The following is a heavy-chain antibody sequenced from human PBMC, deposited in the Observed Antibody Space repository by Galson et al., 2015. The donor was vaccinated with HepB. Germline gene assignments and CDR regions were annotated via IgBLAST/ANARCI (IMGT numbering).Heavy chain of an antibody. CDR3: AKDGRGYETQYYFDY. V-gene: IGHV3-30*18. CDR1: GFTFSSYG. CDR2: ISYDGSNK. Sequence: SLRLSCAASGFTFSSYGMHWVRQAPGKGLEWVAVISYDGSNKYYADSVKGRFTISRDNSKNTLYLQMNSLRAEDTAVYYYAKDGRGYETQYYFDYWGQGTLVTVSS. D-gene: IGHD5-12*01. J-gene: IGHJ4*02.